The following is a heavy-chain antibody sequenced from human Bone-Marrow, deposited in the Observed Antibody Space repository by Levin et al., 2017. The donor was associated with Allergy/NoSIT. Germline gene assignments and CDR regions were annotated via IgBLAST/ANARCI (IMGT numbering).Heavy chain of an antibody. V-gene: IGHV3-23*01. CDR2: ISGSGAST. J-gene: IGHJ6*02. Sequence: GGSLRLSCAAYEFTFSTYAMSWVRQAPGKGLEWVSSISGSGASTYYADSVKGRFTISRDYSKTILYLQMNSLRTEDTAVYYCAKDPRFCASSNGSYGTDVWGQGTTVTVPS. D-gene: IGHD3-3*01. CDR3: AKDPRFCASSNGSYGTDV. CDR1: EFTFSTYA.